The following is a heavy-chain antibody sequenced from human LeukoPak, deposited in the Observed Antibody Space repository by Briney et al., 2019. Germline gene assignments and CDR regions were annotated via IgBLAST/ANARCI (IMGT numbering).Heavy chain of an antibody. D-gene: IGHD3-22*01. Sequence: GGSLRLSCAASGFTFSSYWMRWVRQAPGKGLEWVANIKQDGSEKYYVDSVKGRFTISRDNAKNSLYLQMNSLRAEDTAVYYCARVFDYDSSGYYYDPHFDYWGQGTLVTVSS. CDR2: IKQDGSEK. V-gene: IGHV3-7*01. J-gene: IGHJ4*02. CDR1: GFTFSSYW. CDR3: ARVFDYDSSGYYYDPHFDY.